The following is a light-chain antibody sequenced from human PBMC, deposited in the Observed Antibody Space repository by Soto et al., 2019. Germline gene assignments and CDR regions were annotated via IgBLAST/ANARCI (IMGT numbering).Light chain of an antibody. Sequence: EIVLTQSPATLSLSPGERATLSCMASQSISSYLAWYQQKPGQAPRLLIHDASNRATGIPVRFSGSGSGTDFTLTISSLEPEDFAVYDCQQRTFGQGTRLEIK. CDR2: DAS. V-gene: IGKV3-11*01. CDR3: QQRT. J-gene: IGKJ5*01. CDR1: QSISSY.